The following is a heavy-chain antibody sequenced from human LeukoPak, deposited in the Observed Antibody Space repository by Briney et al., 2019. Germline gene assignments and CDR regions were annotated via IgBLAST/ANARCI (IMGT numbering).Heavy chain of an antibody. CDR3: ARGPGRWDYFDY. CDR2: ISPNSGGT. D-gene: IGHD1-26*01. Sequence: ASVKVSCKTSGYTFTGYYMHWARQAPGQGLEWMGWISPNSGGTNYAQKFQGRVTMTRDTSINTAYMELSRLRSDDTAVYYCARGPGRWDYFDYWGQGTLVAVSS. CDR1: GYTFTGYY. V-gene: IGHV1-2*02. J-gene: IGHJ4*02.